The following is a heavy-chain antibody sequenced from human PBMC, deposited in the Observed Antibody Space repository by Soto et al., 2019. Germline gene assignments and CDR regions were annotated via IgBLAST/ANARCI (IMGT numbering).Heavy chain of an antibody. CDR2: ISTSGHV. CDR3: ARDNNDFWSPYPLSFAY. Sequence: SETLSLTCIVSGGSLIKYYCSFIRHPAFKGLEWIGRISTSGHVVSKVSLRSRLTTSVDMSNNHFSLKLTSVTAADTAVYYCARDNNDFWSPYPLSFAYWVQGALVTVSS. D-gene: IGHD3-3*01. CDR1: GGSLIKYY. V-gene: IGHV4-4*07. J-gene: IGHJ4*02.